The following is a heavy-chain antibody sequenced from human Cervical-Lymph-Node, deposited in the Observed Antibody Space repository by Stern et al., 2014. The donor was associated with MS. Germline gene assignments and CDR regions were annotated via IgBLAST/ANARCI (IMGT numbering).Heavy chain of an antibody. V-gene: IGHV1-69*01. J-gene: IGHJ5*02. CDR3: AREHHGGNFAS. Sequence: QLVQSGAEVRKPASSVKVSCKASGATFSTNAISWLRQAPGQGPEWMGAIVPIFGRANYVQKLRGRLTITADESASTAYMELRSLRSEDTAVYYCAREHHGGNFASWGQGTLVTVSS. D-gene: IGHD4-23*01. CDR2: IVPIFGRA. CDR1: GATFSTNA.